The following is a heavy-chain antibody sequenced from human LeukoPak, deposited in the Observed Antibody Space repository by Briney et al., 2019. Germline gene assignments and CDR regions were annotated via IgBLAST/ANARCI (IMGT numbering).Heavy chain of an antibody. D-gene: IGHD3-10*01. V-gene: IGHV3-30*18. Sequence: PGGSLRLSCAASGFTFSSYGMHWVRQARDKGLEWVAVISYDGSNTYYADSVKGRFTISRDNSKNMLYLQMNSLRAEDTAVYYCAKPYYYGSRSYMDYWGQGTLVTVSS. CDR2: ISYDGSNT. CDR3: AKPYYYGSRSYMDY. CDR1: GFTFSSYG. J-gene: IGHJ4*02.